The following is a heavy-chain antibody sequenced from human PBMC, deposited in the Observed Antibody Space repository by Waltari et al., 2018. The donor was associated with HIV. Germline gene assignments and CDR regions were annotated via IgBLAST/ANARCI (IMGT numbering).Heavy chain of an antibody. CDR3: ASEAAVSAGPLDS. CDR1: GLSDSINA. Sequence: EVHLAISGGGLVRPGESLRISCVVSGLSDSINALTWVRQAPGKGLQWVSSIGARDNSTYYEDSVRGRFLISRDASQTTVSLQMDSLTSNDTAVYYCASEAAVSAGPLDS. J-gene: IGHJ5*01. D-gene: IGHD6-19*01. CDR2: IGARDNST. V-gene: IGHV3-53*01.